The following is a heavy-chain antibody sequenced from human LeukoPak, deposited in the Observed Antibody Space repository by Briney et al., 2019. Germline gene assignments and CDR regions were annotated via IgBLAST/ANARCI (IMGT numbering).Heavy chain of an antibody. Sequence: SETLSLTCAVYGGSFSGYYWSWIRQPPGKGLEWIGEINHSGSTNYNPSLKSRVTISVDTSKSQFSLKLSSVTVADTAVYYCXXXXXXSSWYEYYMDVWGKGTTVTVSS. CDR3: XXXXXXSSWYEYYMDV. V-gene: IGHV4-34*01. D-gene: IGHD6-13*01. CDR2: INHSGST. CDR1: GGSFSGYY. J-gene: IGHJ6*03.